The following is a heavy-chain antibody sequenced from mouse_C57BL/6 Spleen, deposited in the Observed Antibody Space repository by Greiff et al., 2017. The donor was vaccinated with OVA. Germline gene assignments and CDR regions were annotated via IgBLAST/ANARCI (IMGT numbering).Heavy chain of an antibody. CDR2: IYPGAGDT. D-gene: IGHD1-3*01. J-gene: IGHJ4*01. CDR1: GYAFSSSW. V-gene: IGHV1-82*01. CDR3: ARGKGGAMDY. Sequence: VKLQESGPELVKPGASVKISCKASGYAFSSSWMNWVKQRPGKGLEWIGRIYPGAGDTNYNGKFKGKATLTADQSYRTAYMQLSSLTSEDSAVYFCARGKGGAMDYWGQGTSVTVSS.